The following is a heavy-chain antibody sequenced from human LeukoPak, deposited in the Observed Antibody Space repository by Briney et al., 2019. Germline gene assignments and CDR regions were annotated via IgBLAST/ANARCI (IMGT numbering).Heavy chain of an antibody. Sequence: GASAKVSCKASGYTFTGYYMHWVRQAPGQGLEWMGRINPNSGGTNYAQKFQGRVTMTRDTSISTAYMELSRLRSDDTAVYYCARRGRAVGDAFDIWGQGTMVTVSS. CDR3: ARRGRAVGDAFDI. V-gene: IGHV1-2*06. CDR2: INPNSGGT. D-gene: IGHD4-23*01. J-gene: IGHJ3*02. CDR1: GYTFTGYY.